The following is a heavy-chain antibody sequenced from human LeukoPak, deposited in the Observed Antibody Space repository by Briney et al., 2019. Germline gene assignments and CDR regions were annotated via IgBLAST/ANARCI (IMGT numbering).Heavy chain of an antibody. CDR1: GTSFSGYY. D-gene: IGHD2-15*01. CDR3: ARGKYCELIRCYSAGRNFDQ. Sequence: SESLSLTCAVHGTSFSGYYWSWIRQTPGKGLQWIGDINHSGRINYNPSLKSRVTISVDSTKIQFSLVFNSLTAAATAIYYCARGKYCELIRCYSAGRNFDQWGQGTLVTVSS. J-gene: IGHJ4*02. CDR2: INHSGRI. V-gene: IGHV4-34*01.